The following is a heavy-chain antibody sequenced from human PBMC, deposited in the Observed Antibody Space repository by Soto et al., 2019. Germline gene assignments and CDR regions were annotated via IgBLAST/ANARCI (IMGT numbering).Heavy chain of an antibody. V-gene: IGHV3-7*03. CDR1: GFSFSSYW. J-gene: IGHJ5*02. CDR2: IKQDGSQK. CDR3: ARPYCSGGSCYSWFDP. Sequence: GGSLRLSXAASGFSFSSYWMSWVRQAPEKGLQWVANIKQDGSQKYYVDSVKGRFTIYRDNAKNSLYLQMNSLRAEDTAIYYCARPYCSGGSCYSWFDPWGQGTLVTV. D-gene: IGHD2-15*01.